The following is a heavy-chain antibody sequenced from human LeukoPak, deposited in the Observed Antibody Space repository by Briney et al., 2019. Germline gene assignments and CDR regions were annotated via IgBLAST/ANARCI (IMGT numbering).Heavy chain of an antibody. J-gene: IGHJ4*02. D-gene: IGHD3-16*02. CDR1: GFTFSTYN. V-gene: IGHV3-21*01. Sequence: GGSLRLSCAASGFTFSTYNMNWVRQAPGKGLEWVSLISSSGSNIYYADSVRGRFTISRDNAKNSGYLQMNSLRAEDTAVYYCARDRWGYSLDYWGQGTLVTVSS. CDR2: ISSSGSNI. CDR3: ARDRWGYSLDY.